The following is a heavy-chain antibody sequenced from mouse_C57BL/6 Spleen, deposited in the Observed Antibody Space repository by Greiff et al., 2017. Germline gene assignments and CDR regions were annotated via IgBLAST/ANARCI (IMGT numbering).Heavy chain of an antibody. CDR1: GYTFTSYW. CDR3: ARATVASYAMGY. D-gene: IGHD1-1*01. J-gene: IGHJ4*01. Sequence: VQLQQPGAELVKPGASVKLSCKASGYTFTSYWMYWVKQRPGRGLEWNVRFDPNSGGTKYNEKFKGMVTLTVDTTSCTAYMQLSSLTSVNSAVYYCARATVASYAMGYWGQGTSVTVSS. V-gene: IGHV1-72*01. CDR2: FDPNSGGT.